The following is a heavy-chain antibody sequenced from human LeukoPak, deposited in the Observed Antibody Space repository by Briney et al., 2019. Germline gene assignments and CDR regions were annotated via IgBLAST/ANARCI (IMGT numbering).Heavy chain of an antibody. CDR3: ARDQDSSGWYGNY. CDR1: GYTFTSYY. Sequence: AASVKVSCKASGYTFTSYYMHWVRQAPGQGLEWMGIINPSGGSTSYAQKFQGRVTMTTDTSTSTAYMELRSLRSDDTAVYYCARDQDSSGWYGNYWGQGTLVTVSS. CDR2: INPSGGST. D-gene: IGHD6-19*01. J-gene: IGHJ4*02. V-gene: IGHV1-46*01.